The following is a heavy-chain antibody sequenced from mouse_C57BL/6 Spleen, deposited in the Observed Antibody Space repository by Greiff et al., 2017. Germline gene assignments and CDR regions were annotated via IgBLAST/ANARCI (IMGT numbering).Heavy chain of an antibody. J-gene: IGHJ4*01. V-gene: IGHV1-72*01. CDR3: ARRYGSSYVLYAMDY. CDR2: IDPNSGGT. Sequence: QVQLQQPGAELVKPGASVKLSCKASGYTFTSYWMHWVKQRPGRGLEWIGRIDPNSGGTKYNEKFKSKATLTVDKPSSTAYMQLSSLTSEDSAVYYCARRYGSSYVLYAMDYWGQGTSVTVSS. CDR1: GYTFTSYW. D-gene: IGHD1-1*01.